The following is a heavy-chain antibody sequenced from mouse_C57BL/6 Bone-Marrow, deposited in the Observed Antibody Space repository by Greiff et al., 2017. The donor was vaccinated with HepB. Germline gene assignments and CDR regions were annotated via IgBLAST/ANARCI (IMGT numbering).Heavy chain of an antibody. J-gene: IGHJ4*01. V-gene: IGHV2-9*01. CDR2: IWGGGST. D-gene: IGHD1-1*01. Sequence: VKLVESGPGLVAPSQSLSITCTVSGFSLTSYGVDWVRQPPGKGLEWLGVIWGGGSTNYNSALMSRLSISKDNSKSQVFLKMNSLQTDDTAMYYCAKHERITTVVATGAMDYWGQGTSVTVSS. CDR1: GFSLTSYG. CDR3: AKHERITTVVATGAMDY.